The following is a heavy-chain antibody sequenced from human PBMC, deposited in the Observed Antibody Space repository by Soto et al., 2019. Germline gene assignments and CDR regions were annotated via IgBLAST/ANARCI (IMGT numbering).Heavy chain of an antibody. CDR1: GFTFSSYS. Sequence: EVQLVESGGGLVKPGGSLRLSCAASGFTFSSYSMNWVRQAPGKGLEWVSSISSSSSYIYYADSVKGRFTISRDNAKKSLYLQMNSLRAEDTAVYYCARAGLEYSDGYFDYWGQGTLVTVSS. V-gene: IGHV3-21*01. D-gene: IGHD5-18*01. CDR2: ISSSSSYI. J-gene: IGHJ4*02. CDR3: ARAGLEYSDGYFDY.